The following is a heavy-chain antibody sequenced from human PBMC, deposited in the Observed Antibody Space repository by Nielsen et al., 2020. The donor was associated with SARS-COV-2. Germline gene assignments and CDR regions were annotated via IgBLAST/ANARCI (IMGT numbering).Heavy chain of an antibody. CDR3: AKETITMVPDWYFDL. Sequence: GESLKISCAASGFNFSTYALYWVRQAPGNGLEWVAVISHDGSNKFYADSVKGRFTISRDNSKNTLYLQMNSLRAEDTALYYCAKETITMVPDWYFDLWGRGTLVTVSS. CDR1: GFNFSTYA. J-gene: IGHJ2*01. D-gene: IGHD3-10*01. V-gene: IGHV3-30-3*01. CDR2: ISHDGSNK.